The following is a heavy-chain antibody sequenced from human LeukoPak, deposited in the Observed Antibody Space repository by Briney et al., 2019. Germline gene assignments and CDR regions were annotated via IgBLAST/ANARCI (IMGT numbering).Heavy chain of an antibody. J-gene: IGHJ4*02. CDR1: GFTFSSYS. V-gene: IGHV3-21*01. CDR3: ARGLYYDSSGYEPLDY. CDR2: ISSSSSYI. Sequence: GGSLRLSCAASGFTFSSYSMNWVRQAPGKGLEWVSSISSSSSYIYYADSVKGRFTISRDNAKNSLYLQMNSLRAEDTAVYYCARGLYYDSSGYEPLDYWGQGTLVTVPS. D-gene: IGHD3-22*01.